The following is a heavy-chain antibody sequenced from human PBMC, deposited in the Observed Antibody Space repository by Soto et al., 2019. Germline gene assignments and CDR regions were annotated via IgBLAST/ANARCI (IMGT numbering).Heavy chain of an antibody. Sequence: QLQLQESGSGLVKPSQTLSLTCAVSGGSISSGGYSWNWIRQPLGKGQEWIGYIYHSGSTYYNPSLQSPVTLSVDKAKNQFSLKLTSVTAADTAVYYCARDQLEGNWFDPWGQGTLVTVSS. CDR3: ARDQLEGNWFDP. V-gene: IGHV4-30-2*01. D-gene: IGHD1-1*01. CDR1: GGSISSGGYS. J-gene: IGHJ5*02. CDR2: IYHSGST.